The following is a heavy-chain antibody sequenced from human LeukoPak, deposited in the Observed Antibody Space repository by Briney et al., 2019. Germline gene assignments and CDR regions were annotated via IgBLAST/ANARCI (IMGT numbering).Heavy chain of an antibody. V-gene: IGHV4-59*01. CDR2: ICYSGST. CDR3: ARVINWFDP. CDR1: GGSISSYY. J-gene: IGHJ5*02. Sequence: TSETLSLTCTVSGGSISSYYWSWIRQPPGKGLEWIGYICYSGSTNYNPSLKSRVTISVDTSKNQFSLKLSSVTAADTAVYYCARVINWFDPWGQGTLVTVSS.